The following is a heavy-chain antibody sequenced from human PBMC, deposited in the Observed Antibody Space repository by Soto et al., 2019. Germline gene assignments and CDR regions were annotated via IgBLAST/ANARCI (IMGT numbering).Heavy chain of an antibody. V-gene: IGHV4-39*01. J-gene: IGHJ6*02. D-gene: IGHD2-2*01. CDR2: IYYSGST. Sequence: CAVSGGSISSGGYYWGWIRQPPGKGLEWIGSIYYSGSTYYNPSLKSRVTISVDTSKNQFTLKLSSVTAADTAVYYCARSCISTSCHYYYYGMDVWGQGTTVTVSS. CDR3: ARSCISTSCHYYYYGMDV. CDR1: GGSISSGGYY.